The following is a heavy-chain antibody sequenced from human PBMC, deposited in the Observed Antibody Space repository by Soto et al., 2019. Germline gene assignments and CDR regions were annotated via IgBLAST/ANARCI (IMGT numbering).Heavy chain of an antibody. V-gene: IGHV4-39*01. CDR2: IYYSGST. D-gene: IGHD6-13*01. CDR1: GGSISSSSYY. Sequence: SETLSLTCTVSGGSISSSSYYWGWIRQPPGKGLEWIGSIYYSGSTYYNPSLKSRVTISVDTSKNQFSLKLSSVTAADTAVYYCARLSGIGSYWGQGTLVTVSS. CDR3: ARLSGIGSY. J-gene: IGHJ4*02.